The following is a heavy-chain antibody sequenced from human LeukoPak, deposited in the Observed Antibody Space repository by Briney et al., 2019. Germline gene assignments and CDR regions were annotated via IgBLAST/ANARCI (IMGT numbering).Heavy chain of an antibody. CDR2: IYYSGST. D-gene: IGHD1-26*01. V-gene: IGHV4-39*01. CDR3: ARQMGATITFADY. CDR1: GGSISSSSYY. J-gene: IGHJ4*02. Sequence: SETLSLTCTVSGGSISSSSYYWGWIRQPPGKGLEWIGSIYYSGSTYYNPSLKSRVTISVDTSKNQFSLKLSSATAADTAVYYCARQMGATITFADYWGQGTLVTVSS.